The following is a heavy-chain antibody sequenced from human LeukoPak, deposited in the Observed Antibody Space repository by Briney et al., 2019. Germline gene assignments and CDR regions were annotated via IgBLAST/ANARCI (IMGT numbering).Heavy chain of an antibody. CDR2: IWYDGSNK. CDR1: GFTFSSYG. CDR3: AKGDYCSSTSCYVLDY. J-gene: IGHJ4*02. Sequence: GRSLRLSCAASGFTFSSYGMHWVRQAPGKGLEWVAVIWYDGSNKYYADSVKGRFTISRDNSKNTLYLQMNSLRAEDTAVYYCAKGDYCSSTSCYVLDYWGQGTLATVSS. V-gene: IGHV3-33*06. D-gene: IGHD2-2*01.